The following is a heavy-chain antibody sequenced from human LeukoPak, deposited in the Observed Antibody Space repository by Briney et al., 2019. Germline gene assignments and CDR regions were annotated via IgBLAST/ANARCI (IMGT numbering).Heavy chain of an antibody. D-gene: IGHD6-13*01. CDR2: ISGSYSYM. Sequence: PGGSLRLSCAASGFTFSNFIMNWVRQAPGKGLEWVSPISGSYSYMYYADSVQGRFTISRDNAKNSLYLQMNSLRDEDTAVYYCATDLSSTSLSAFDYWGQGTLVTVSS. V-gene: IGHV3-21*01. CDR3: ATDLSSTSLSAFDY. CDR1: GFTFSNFI. J-gene: IGHJ4*02.